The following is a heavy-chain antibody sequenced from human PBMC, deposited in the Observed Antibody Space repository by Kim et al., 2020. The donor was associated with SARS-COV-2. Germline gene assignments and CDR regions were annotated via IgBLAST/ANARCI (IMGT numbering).Heavy chain of an antibody. D-gene: IGHD5-12*01. CDR2: T. CDR3: AKVPGYGYDRH. Sequence: TYYADPVKGRFTISRDNSKNTLYLQMNSLRAEDTAVYYCAKVPGYGYDRHWGQGTLVTVSS. V-gene: IGHV3-23*01. J-gene: IGHJ4*02.